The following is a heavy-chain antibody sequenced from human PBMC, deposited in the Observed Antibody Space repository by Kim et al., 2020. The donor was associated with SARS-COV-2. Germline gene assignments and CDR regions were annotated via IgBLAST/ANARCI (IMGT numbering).Heavy chain of an antibody. Sequence: ASVKVSCKASGYTFTSYYMHWVRQAPGQGLEWMGIINPSGGSTSYAQKFQGRVTMTRDTSTSTVYMELSSLRSEDTAVYYCAQILGLERHPNLTDYWGQGTLVTVSS. CDR1: GYTFTSYY. V-gene: IGHV1-46*01. CDR3: AQILGLERHPNLTDY. J-gene: IGHJ4*02. D-gene: IGHD1-1*01. CDR2: INPSGGST.